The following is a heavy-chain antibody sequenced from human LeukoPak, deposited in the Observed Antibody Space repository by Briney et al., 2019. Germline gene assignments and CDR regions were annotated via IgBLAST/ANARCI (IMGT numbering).Heavy chain of an antibody. V-gene: IGHV3-48*02. CDR1: GFTFSVYG. Sequence: PGGSLRLSCAASGFTFSVYGMNWVRQAPRKGLEWVSYISNSSTNIDYADSVKGRFTISRDNAKNSLYLQMSSLRDEDTAVYYCARDRPGSMDVWGQGTTVTVSS. CDR3: ARDRPGSMDV. J-gene: IGHJ6*02. CDR2: ISNSSTNI.